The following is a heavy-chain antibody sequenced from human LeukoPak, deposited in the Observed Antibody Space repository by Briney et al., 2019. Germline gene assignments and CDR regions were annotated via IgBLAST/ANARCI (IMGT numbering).Heavy chain of an antibody. D-gene: IGHD1-26*01. J-gene: IGHJ4*02. Sequence: GGSLRLSCAASGFTFSSYGMHWVRQAPGKGLEWVAVIWYDGSNKYYADSVKGRFTISRDNSKNTLYLQMNSLRAEDTAVYYCARDRGSYYVCYFGYWGQGTLVTVSS. CDR1: GFTFSSYG. V-gene: IGHV3-33*01. CDR3: ARDRGSYYVCYFGY. CDR2: IWYDGSNK.